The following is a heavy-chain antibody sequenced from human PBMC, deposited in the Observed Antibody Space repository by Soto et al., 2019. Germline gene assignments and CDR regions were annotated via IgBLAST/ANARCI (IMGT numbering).Heavy chain of an antibody. D-gene: IGHD3-16*02. CDR1: GFKFSNYW. Sequence: EVQLVESGGGLVQPGRSLRLSCAASGFKFSNYWMSWVRQAPGKGLEWVGNIKHDTSEAHYADSVKGRFTITRDNIKNFLLLQMNCLRTDDTASYYCARDGLLFSGPYRPSRFDYWGLGTLVTVSS. CDR3: ARDGLLFSGPYRPSRFDY. J-gene: IGHJ4*02. V-gene: IGHV3-7*03. CDR2: IKHDTSEA.